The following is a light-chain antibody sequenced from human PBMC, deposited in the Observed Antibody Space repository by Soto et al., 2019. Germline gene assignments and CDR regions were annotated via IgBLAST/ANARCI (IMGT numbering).Light chain of an antibody. CDR1: SSNIGYNA. V-gene: IGLV1-44*01. Sequence: QSVLTQPPSASGTPGQRVTLSCSGSSSNIGYNAVNWYQQLPGTAPKLLIFNNSNRPSGVPVPDRFSGSKSGTSASLAITGLQAEDEGDYYCQSYDSTLDARYVFGTGTKVTVL. CDR2: NNS. J-gene: IGLJ1*01. CDR3: QSYDSTLDARYV.